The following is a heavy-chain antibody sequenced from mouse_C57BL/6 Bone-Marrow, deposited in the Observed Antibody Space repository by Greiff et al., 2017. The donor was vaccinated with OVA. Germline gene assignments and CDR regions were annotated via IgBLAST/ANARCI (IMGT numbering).Heavy chain of an antibody. D-gene: IGHD1-1*02. V-gene: IGHV14-4*01. CDR3: TTRVGFAY. Sequence: EVQLQQSEAELVRPGASVKLSCTASGFNIKDDYMHWVKQRPEQGLEWIGWIDPENGDTEYASKFQGKATITADTSSNTAYLQLSSLTSEDTAVYYCTTRVGFAYWGQGTLVTVSA. CDR1: GFNIKDDY. CDR2: IDPENGDT. J-gene: IGHJ3*01.